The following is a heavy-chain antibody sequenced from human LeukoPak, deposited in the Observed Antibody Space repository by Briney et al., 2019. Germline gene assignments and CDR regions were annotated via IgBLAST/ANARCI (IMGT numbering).Heavy chain of an antibody. CDR2: LYSDGNT. D-gene: IGHD5-12*01. CDR1: GFTVITND. Sequence: GGTLRLSCAASGFTVITNDMTWVRQAPRKGLEWVSVLYSDGNTKYADSVQGRFTISRDNSKNTLYLSMNSPSPDDTAVYYCARGVQPLAANTLAYWGQGTLVTVSS. CDR3: ARGVQPLAANTLAY. J-gene: IGHJ4*02. V-gene: IGHV3-53*01.